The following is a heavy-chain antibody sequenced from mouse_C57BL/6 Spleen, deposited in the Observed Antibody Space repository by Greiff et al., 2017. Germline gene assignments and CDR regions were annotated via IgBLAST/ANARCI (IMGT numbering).Heavy chain of an antibody. J-gene: IGHJ3*01. D-gene: IGHD1-1*01. CDR3: ARWYDYYEAWFAY. Sequence: VQLQQSGPELVKPGASVKISCKASGYTFTDYYMNWVKQSHGKSLEWIGDINPNNGGTSYNQKFKGKATLTVDKSSSTAYMELRSLTSEDSAVYYCARWYDYYEAWFAYWGQGTLVTVSA. V-gene: IGHV1-26*01. CDR1: GYTFTDYY. CDR2: INPNNGGT.